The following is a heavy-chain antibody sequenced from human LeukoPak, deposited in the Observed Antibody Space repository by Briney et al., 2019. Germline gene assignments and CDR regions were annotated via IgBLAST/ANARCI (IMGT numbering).Heavy chain of an antibody. CDR1: GFTFSSYS. CDR3: ARGWFGELFPDY. D-gene: IGHD3-10*01. V-gene: IGHV3-21*01. J-gene: IGHJ4*02. CDR2: ISSSSSSYI. Sequence: GGSLRLSCAASGFTFSSYSMYWVRQAPGKGLEWVSSISSSSSSYIYHADSVKGRFTISRDNAKNSLYLQMNSLRAEDTAVYYCARGWFGELFPDYWGQGTLVTVSS.